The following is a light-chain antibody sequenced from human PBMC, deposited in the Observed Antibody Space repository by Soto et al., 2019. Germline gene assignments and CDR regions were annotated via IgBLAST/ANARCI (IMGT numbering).Light chain of an antibody. CDR2: AAS. V-gene: IGKV1-9*01. CDR3: QQVNSYPLT. J-gene: IGKJ4*01. Sequence: IQLTQSPSSLSASVGDRVTITCRASQGISSFLAWHQQKPGKAPKLLIYAASTLQSGVPSRFSGSGSGIDFTLIISSLQPEDFATYYCQQVNSYPLTFGGGTKVEIK. CDR1: QGISSF.